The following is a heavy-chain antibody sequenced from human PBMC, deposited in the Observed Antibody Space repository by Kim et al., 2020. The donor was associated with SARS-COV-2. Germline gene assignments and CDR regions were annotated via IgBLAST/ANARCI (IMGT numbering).Heavy chain of an antibody. CDR2: INSDGSST. J-gene: IGHJ6*04. CDR3: ARGSSRVRGGDYYYGMDV. V-gene: IGHV3-74*01. CDR1: GFTFSSYW. D-gene: IGHD6-13*01. Sequence: GGSLRLSCAASGFTFSSYWMHWVRQAPGKGLVWVSRINSDGSSTSYADSVKGRFTIPRDNAKKTLYLQMNSLRAEDTAVNYCARGSSRVRGGDYYYGMDVWGKGTTVTVSS.